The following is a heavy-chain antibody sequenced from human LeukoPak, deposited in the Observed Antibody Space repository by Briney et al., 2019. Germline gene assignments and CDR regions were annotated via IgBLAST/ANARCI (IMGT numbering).Heavy chain of an antibody. D-gene: IGHD6-13*01. V-gene: IGHV1-8*01. CDR1: GYTFTSYD. CDR3: ARVLSGAAAGTLSDY. Sequence: ASVKVSCKASGYTFTSYDINWVRQATGQGLEWMGWMNPNSGNTGYAQKFQGRVTMTRNTSISTAYMELSSLRSEDTAVYYCARVLSGAAAGTLSDYWGRGTLVTVSS. CDR2: MNPNSGNT. J-gene: IGHJ4*02.